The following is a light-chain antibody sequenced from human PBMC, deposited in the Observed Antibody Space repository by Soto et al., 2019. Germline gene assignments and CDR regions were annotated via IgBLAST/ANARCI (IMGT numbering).Light chain of an antibody. CDR3: QQSYSTPLT. CDR2: GAS. Sequence: DIPMTQSPYSLSASVGDRVTIACRASQTITNYLNWYQQKSGRAPRLLIFGASNLQTGVPPRFSGRGFGTNFTLTISSLQPEDFASYYCQQSYSTPLTFGPGTKVDI. J-gene: IGKJ3*01. CDR1: QTITNY. V-gene: IGKV1-39*01.